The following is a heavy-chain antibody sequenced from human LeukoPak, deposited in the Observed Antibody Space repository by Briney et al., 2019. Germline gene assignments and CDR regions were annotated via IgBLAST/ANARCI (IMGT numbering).Heavy chain of an antibody. V-gene: IGHV3-30*03. Sequence: PGGSLRLSCAASGFTFSSYGMHWVRQAPGKGLEWVAVISYDGSNKYYADSVKGRFTISRDNSKNTLYLQMNSLRAEDTAVYYCARDTYYYDSSGTDGFDPWGQGTLVTVSS. J-gene: IGHJ5*02. D-gene: IGHD3-22*01. CDR1: GFTFSSYG. CDR3: ARDTYYYDSSGTDGFDP. CDR2: ISYDGSNK.